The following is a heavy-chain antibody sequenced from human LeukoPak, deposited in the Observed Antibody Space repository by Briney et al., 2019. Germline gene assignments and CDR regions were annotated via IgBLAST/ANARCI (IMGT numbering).Heavy chain of an antibody. CDR2: IYYSGST. CDR1: GGSISSGDYY. J-gene: IGHJ6*02. V-gene: IGHV4-30-4*01. Sequence: SETLSLTCTVSGGSISSGDYYWSWIRQPPGKGLEWIGYIYYSGSTYYNPSLKSRVTISVDTSKNQFSLKLSSVTAADTAVYYCARDRYYYDSSGYHYYYRMDVWGQGTTVTVSS. CDR3: ARDRYYYDSSGYHYYYRMDV. D-gene: IGHD3-22*01.